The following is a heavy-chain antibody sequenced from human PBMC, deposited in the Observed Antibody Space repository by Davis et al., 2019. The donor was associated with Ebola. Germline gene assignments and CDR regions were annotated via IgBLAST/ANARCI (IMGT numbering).Heavy chain of an antibody. CDR2: ISSSSSYI. D-gene: IGHD3-22*01. CDR3: ASDGGVGYYDSTYYFDY. V-gene: IGHV3-21*01. J-gene: IGHJ4*02. CDR1: GFTFSSYS. Sequence: AGSLTLSCAASGFTFSSYSMNWVRQAPGKGLEWVSSISSSSSYIYYADSVKGRFTISRDNAKNSLYLQMNSLRAEDTAVYYCASDGGVGYYDSTYYFDYWGQGTLVTVSS.